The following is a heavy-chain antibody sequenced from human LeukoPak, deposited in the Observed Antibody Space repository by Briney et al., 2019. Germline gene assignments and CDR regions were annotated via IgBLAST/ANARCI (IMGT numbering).Heavy chain of an antibody. CDR3: AREGDIVVVVAAKGLYAFDI. D-gene: IGHD2-15*01. CDR1: GDSVSSNSAA. Sequence: SQTLSLTCAISGDSVSSNSAAWNWLRQSPSRGLEWLGRTYYRSKWYNDYAVSVKSRITINPDTSKNQFSLQLNSVTPKDTAVYYCAREGDIVVVVAAKGLYAFDIWGQGTMVTVSS. J-gene: IGHJ3*02. CDR2: TYYRSKWYN. V-gene: IGHV6-1*01.